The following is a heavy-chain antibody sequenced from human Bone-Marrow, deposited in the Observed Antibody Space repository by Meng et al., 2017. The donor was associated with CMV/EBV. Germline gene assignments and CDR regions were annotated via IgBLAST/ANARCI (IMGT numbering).Heavy chain of an antibody. V-gene: IGHV4-39*07. CDR2: ISNSGST. Sequence: SETLSLTCAVSGASISSSSHYWAWIRQPPGRGLEWVACISNSGSTAYNPSLKSRVTISVDRPKNHFSLTLSSVTAADTAVYYCARLSGSGWWGFAFDIWGQGTMVTGSS. CDR1: GASISSSSHY. D-gene: IGHD6-19*01. J-gene: IGHJ3*02. CDR3: ARLSGSGWWGFAFDI.